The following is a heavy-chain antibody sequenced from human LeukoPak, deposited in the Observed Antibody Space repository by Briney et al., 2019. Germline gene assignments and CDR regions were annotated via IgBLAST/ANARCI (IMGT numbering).Heavy chain of an antibody. CDR3: ARRAGDYSHPYDY. CDR1: GFTVSSNS. D-gene: IGHD3-22*01. CDR2: IYTTGNT. Sequence: GGSLRLSCTVSGFTVSSNSMSWVRQAPGKGLEWVSFIYTTGNTHNSDSVKGRFTISRDSSKNTLYLQMNSLRAGDTAVYYCARRAGDYSHPYDYWGQGTLVTVSS. V-gene: IGHV3-53*01. J-gene: IGHJ4*02.